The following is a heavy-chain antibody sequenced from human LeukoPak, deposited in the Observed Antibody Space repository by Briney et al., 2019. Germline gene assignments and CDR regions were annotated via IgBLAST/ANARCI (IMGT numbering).Heavy chain of an antibody. V-gene: IGHV3-72*01. D-gene: IGHD2-21*01. CDR1: GFKFSDNY. CDR2: SRNKASSYTT. J-gene: IGHJ6*02. Sequence: GGSQRLSCAASGFKFSDNYIDWVRQAPGKGLEWVGRSRNKASSYTTEYAASVEGRFTISRDVSESSLYLQMNSLRTEDTAVYYCGRIAINANYGMDVWGQGTTVTVSS. CDR3: GRIAINANYGMDV.